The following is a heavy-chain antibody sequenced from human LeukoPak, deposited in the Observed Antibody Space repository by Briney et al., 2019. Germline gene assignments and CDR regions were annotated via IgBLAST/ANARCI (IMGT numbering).Heavy chain of an antibody. CDR3: ARGGGGYSYGHYFDY. CDR1: GGSFSVYY. D-gene: IGHD5-18*01. Sequence: SETLSLTCAVYGGSFSVYYWSWIRQPPGKGLEWIGEINHSGSTNYNPSLKSRVTISVDTSKNQFSLKLSSVTAADTAVYYCARGGGGYSYGHYFDYWGQGTLVTVSS. J-gene: IGHJ4*02. CDR2: INHSGST. V-gene: IGHV4-34*01.